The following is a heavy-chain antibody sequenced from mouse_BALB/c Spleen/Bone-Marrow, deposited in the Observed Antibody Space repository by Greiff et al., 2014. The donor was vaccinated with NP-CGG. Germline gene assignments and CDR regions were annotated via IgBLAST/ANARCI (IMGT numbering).Heavy chain of an antibody. D-gene: IGHD2-4*01. CDR3: ARGYDYASFAY. Sequence: VQLQESGAELMKPGASVKISCKALGYTFSNYWVEWVKQRPGHGLEWIGEILPGSGSTHYIEKFKGKATFTADTSSNTACMQLSSLTSEDSAVYYCARGYDYASFAYWGQGTLVTVSA. CDR2: ILPGSGST. CDR1: GYTFSNYW. V-gene: IGHV1-9*01. J-gene: IGHJ3*01.